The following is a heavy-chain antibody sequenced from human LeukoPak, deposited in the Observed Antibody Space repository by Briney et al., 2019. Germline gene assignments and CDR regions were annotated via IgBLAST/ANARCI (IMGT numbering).Heavy chain of an antibody. CDR1: GYTFTSYY. CDR2: INPSGGST. J-gene: IGHJ3*02. CDR3: ARDYDYGDYSLRGAFDI. V-gene: IGHV1-46*01. Sequence: VASVTVSCKASGYTFTSYYMHWVRQAPGQGLEWMGIINPSGGSTSYAQKFQGRVTMTRDTSTSTVYMELSSLRSEDTAVYYCARDYDYGDYSLRGAFDIWGQGTMVTVSS. D-gene: IGHD4-17*01.